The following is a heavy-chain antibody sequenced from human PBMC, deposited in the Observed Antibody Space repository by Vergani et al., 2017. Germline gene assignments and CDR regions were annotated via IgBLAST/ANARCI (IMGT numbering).Heavy chain of an antibody. V-gene: IGHV1-2*02. D-gene: IGHD5-18*01. Sequence: QVQLVQSGAEVKKPGASVKVSCKASGYTFTSYGISWVRQAPGQGLEWMGWINPNSGGTNYAQKFQGRVTMTRDTSISTAYMELSRLRSDDTAVYYCARDLGGGYSYAVGYWGQGTLVTVSS. J-gene: IGHJ4*02. CDR3: ARDLGGGYSYAVGY. CDR1: GYTFTSYG. CDR2: INPNSGGT.